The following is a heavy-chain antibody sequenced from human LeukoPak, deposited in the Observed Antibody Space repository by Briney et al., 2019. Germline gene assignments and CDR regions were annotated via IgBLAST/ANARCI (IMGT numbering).Heavy chain of an antibody. J-gene: IGHJ3*02. CDR3: ARAPGVVVPAAMAFDI. D-gene: IGHD2-2*01. Sequence: GGSLRLSCAASGFTFSSYWMSWVRQAPGKGLEWVANIKQDGSEKYYVDSVKGRFTISRDNAKNSLYLQMNSLGAEDTAVYYCARAPGVVVPAAMAFDIWGQGTMVTVSS. V-gene: IGHV3-7*01. CDR1: GFTFSSYW. CDR2: IKQDGSEK.